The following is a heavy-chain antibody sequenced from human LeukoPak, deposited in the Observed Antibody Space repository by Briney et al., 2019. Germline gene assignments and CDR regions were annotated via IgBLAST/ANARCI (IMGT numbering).Heavy chain of an antibody. CDR3: ARLVGNGDYVGH. CDR1: GFTFSDYY. Sequence: PGGSLRLSCAASGFTFSDYYMSWIRQAPGKGLEWISYISSSTSYTNYADSVKGRFTISRGNAKNSLYLQMNSLRAEDTAVYYCARLVGNGDYVGHWGQGTLVTVSS. V-gene: IGHV3-11*06. D-gene: IGHD4-17*01. CDR2: ISSSTSYT. J-gene: IGHJ4*02.